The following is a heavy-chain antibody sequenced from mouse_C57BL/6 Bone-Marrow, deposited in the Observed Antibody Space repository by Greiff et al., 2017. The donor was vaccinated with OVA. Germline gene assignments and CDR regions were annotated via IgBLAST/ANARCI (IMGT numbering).Heavy chain of an antibody. CDR3: ARTAWCAY. CDR1: GFSLTSYG. J-gene: IGHJ3*01. CDR2: IWRGGST. V-gene: IGHV2-2*01. Sequence: QVQLQQSGPGLVQPSQSLSITCTVSGFSLTSYGVHWVRQSPGQGLEWLGVIWRGGSTDSNAAFISRLSISKDNSNGQVFFKMDSLQAEDTAINYCARTAWCAYGGQGTLVTVSA.